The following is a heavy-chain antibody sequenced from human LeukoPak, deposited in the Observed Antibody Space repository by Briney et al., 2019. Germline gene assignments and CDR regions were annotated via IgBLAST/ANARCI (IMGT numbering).Heavy chain of an antibody. V-gene: IGHV4-4*02. CDR3: SRESGPFCPFGY. D-gene: IGHD1-26*01. J-gene: IGHJ4*02. Sequence: PSGTLSLTCGVSGGSISGTNWWSWVRPPPGQGLEWIGEISLAGQTNYNPSLNGRVTMSLDKSSNQLSLHLTSVTVADTATYFCSRESGPFCPFGYWGQGTLVIVSS. CDR1: GGSISGTNW. CDR2: ISLAGQT.